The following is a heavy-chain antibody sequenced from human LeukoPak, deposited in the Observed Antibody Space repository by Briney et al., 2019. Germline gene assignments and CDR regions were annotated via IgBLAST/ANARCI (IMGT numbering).Heavy chain of an antibody. J-gene: IGHJ4*02. V-gene: IGHV4-39*07. CDR1: GGSISSSSYY. D-gene: IGHD3-22*01. Sequence: SETLSLTCTVSGGSISSSSYYWGWIRQPPGKGLEWIGSIYYSGSTYYNPSLKSRVTISVDTSKNQFSLKLSSVTAADTAVYYCASLGGNYDSSGYVDYWGQGTLVTVSS. CDR2: IYYSGST. CDR3: ASLGGNYDSSGYVDY.